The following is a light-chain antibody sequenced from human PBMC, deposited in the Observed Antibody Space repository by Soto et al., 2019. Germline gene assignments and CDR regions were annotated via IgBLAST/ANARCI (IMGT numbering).Light chain of an antibody. CDR3: PHYNSYSEA. Sequence: DIQMTQYPSTLSGSVGDRFTITCRASQTISSWLAWYQQKPGKSPKLLIYKESTLKSGVPSRFSGSGSGTEFTLTISSLQPDDFATYYCPHYNSYSEAFGQGTNVDI. CDR1: QTISSW. V-gene: IGKV1-5*03. J-gene: IGKJ1*01. CDR2: KES.